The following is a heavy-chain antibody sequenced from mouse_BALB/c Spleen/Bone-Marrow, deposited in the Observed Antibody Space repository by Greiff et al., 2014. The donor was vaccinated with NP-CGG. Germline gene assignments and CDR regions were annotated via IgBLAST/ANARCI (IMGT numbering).Heavy chain of an antibody. V-gene: IGHV5-6-5*01. CDR3: AREVDGWYYFDY. CDR2: ISSGGST. J-gene: IGHJ2*01. D-gene: IGHD2-3*01. CDR1: GFTFSSYA. Sequence: EVQLQQSGGGLVKPGGSLKLSCAASGFTFSSYAMSWVRQTPEKRLEWVASISSGGSTYYPDSVKGRFTISRDNARNSLYLQMSSLRSEDTAMYYCAREVDGWYYFDYWGQGTTLTVSS.